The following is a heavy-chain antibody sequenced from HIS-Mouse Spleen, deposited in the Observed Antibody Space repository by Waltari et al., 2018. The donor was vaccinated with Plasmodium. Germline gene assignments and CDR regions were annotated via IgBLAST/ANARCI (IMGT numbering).Heavy chain of an antibody. CDR2: IIPILGIA. Sequence: QVQLVQSGAEVKKPGSSVKVSCKASGGTFSSYAIGWVRQAPGQGLEWMGRIIPILGIANYAQKFQGRVTITADKSTSTAYMELSSLRSEDTAVYYCARMVGSYYAFDIWGQGTMVTVSS. CDR1: GGTFSSYA. V-gene: IGHV1-69*04. J-gene: IGHJ3*02. D-gene: IGHD1-26*01. CDR3: ARMVGSYYAFDI.